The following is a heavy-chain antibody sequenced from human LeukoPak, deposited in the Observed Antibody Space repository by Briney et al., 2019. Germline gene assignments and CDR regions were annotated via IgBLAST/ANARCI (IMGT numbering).Heavy chain of an antibody. J-gene: IGHJ6*03. D-gene: IGHD2-21*02. CDR1: GFTFSSYW. CDR2: IKQDGSEK. V-gene: IGHV3-7*01. CDR3: ARDGDESYYYYMDV. Sequence: GGSLRLSCAASGFTFSSYWMSWVRQAPGKGLEWVAKIKQDGSEKYYVDSVKGRFTISRDNAKNSLYLQMNSLRAEDTAVYYCARDGDESYYYYMDVWGKGTTVTVSS.